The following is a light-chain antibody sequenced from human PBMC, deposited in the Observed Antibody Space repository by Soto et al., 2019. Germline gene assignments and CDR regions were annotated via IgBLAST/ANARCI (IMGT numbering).Light chain of an antibody. V-gene: IGLV1-44*01. CDR1: SSNIGSNS. J-gene: IGLJ2*01. CDR3: AAWDVSLNGVV. CDR2: SSN. Sequence: QSVLTQPPSASGTPGQRVTISCSGSSSNIGSNSVNWYQQLPGTAPKLLMYSSNQRPSGVPDRFSGSKSGTSASLAISGLQSEDEADYYCAAWDVSLNGVVSGGGTKLTVL.